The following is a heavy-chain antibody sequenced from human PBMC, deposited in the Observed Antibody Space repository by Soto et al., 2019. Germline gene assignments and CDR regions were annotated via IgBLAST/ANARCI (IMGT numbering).Heavy chain of an antibody. D-gene: IGHD3-9*01. V-gene: IGHV3-48*02. CDR2: ISSSSSTI. J-gene: IGHJ4*02. CDR3: AIDILTGYYKKEFDY. CDR1: GFTFSSYS. Sequence: GGSLRLSCAASGFTFSSYSMNWVRQAPGKGLEWVSYISSSSSTIYYADSVKGRFTISRDNAKNSLYLQMNSLRDEDTAVYYCAIDILTGYYKKEFDYWGQGTLVTVSS.